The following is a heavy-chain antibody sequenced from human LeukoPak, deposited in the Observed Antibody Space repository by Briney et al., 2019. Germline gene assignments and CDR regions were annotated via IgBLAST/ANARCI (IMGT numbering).Heavy chain of an antibody. CDR2: IYHSGST. CDR3: ARDGAGNIVVVPAATGDIVGYYFDY. Sequence: SGTLSLTCTVSGDSISSSFWCNWVRQPPGKGLEWIGEIYHSGSTNYNPSLKSRVTISVDTSKNQFSLKLSSVTAADTAVYYCARDGAGNIVVVPAATGDIVGYYFDYWGQGTLVTVSS. J-gene: IGHJ4*02. CDR1: GDSISSSFW. V-gene: IGHV4-4*02. D-gene: IGHD2-2*01.